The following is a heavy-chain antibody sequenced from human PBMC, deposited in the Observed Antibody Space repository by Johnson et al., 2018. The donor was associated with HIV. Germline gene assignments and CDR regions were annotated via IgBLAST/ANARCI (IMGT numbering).Heavy chain of an antibody. CDR1: GFTFSSYA. CDR2: ISYDGSNK. CDR3: ARATYPNFWGGSSPSHAFHV. J-gene: IGHJ3*01. V-gene: IGHV3-30-3*01. Sequence: QVQLVESGGGVVQPGRSLRLSCAASGFTFSSYAMHWVRQAPGKGLEWVAVISYDGSNKYYADSVKGRFTISRDNSKNTLYLQMNRLRAEDTAVYYCARATYPNFWGGSSPSHAFHVWGQGTMVTVSS. D-gene: IGHD3-3*01.